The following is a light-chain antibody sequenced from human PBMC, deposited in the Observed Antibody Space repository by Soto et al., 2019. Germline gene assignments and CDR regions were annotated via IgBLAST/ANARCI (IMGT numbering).Light chain of an antibody. CDR2: GAS. CDR1: QSVSSN. V-gene: IGKV3-15*01. CDR3: QQYNNWPPLT. J-gene: IGKJ4*01. Sequence: EMVMTQSPATLSVSPGEGATLSCRASQSVSSNLAWYQQKPGQAPRLLIYGASTRAAGIPARFSGSGSGTEFTLTISSMQSEDFAVYYCQQYNNWPPLTFGGGTKVEIK.